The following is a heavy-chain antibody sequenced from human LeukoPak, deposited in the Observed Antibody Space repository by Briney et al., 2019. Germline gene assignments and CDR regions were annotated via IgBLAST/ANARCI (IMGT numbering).Heavy chain of an antibody. CDR1: GGSISSYY. CDR3: ARSAYDILTGYAARYLDY. J-gene: IGHJ4*02. D-gene: IGHD3-9*01. Sequence: SETLSLTCTVSGGSISSYYWSWIRQPPGKGLEWIGYIYYSGSTNYNPSLKSRVTISVDTSKNQFSLKLSSVTAADTAVYYCARSAYDILTGYAARYLDYWGQGTLVTVSS. CDR2: IYYSGST. V-gene: IGHV4-59*01.